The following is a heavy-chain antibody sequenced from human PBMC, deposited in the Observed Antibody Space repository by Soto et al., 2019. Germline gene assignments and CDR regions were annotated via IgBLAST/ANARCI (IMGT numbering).Heavy chain of an antibody. CDR2: ISAYNGNT. D-gene: IGHD3-22*01. Sequence: VKVSCKASGYTFTSYGISWVRQAPGQGLEWMGWISAYNGNTNYAQKLQGRVTMTTDTSTSTAYMELRSLRSDDTAVYYCARTYYYDSPSDAFDIWGQGTMVTVS. J-gene: IGHJ3*02. V-gene: IGHV1-18*01. CDR1: GYTFTSYG. CDR3: ARTYYYDSPSDAFDI.